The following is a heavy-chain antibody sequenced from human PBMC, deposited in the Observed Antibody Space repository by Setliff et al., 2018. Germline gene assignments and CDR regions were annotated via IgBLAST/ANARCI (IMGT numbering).Heavy chain of an antibody. Sequence: SETLSLTCTVSGDSISSRRNYWGWFRQPAGKELEWIGQIYTSWSTNYNPSLKSRVTISLDTSKNQFSLNLNSVTAADTGVYYCASCRYQVPYDYWGQGILVTVSS. J-gene: IGHJ4*02. V-gene: IGHV4-61*09. D-gene: IGHD2-2*01. CDR3: ASCRYQVPYDY. CDR1: GDSISSRRNY. CDR2: IYTSWST.